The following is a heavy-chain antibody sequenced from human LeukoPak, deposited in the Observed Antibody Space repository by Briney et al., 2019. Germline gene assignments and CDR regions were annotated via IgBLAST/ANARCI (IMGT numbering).Heavy chain of an antibody. V-gene: IGHV1-69*04. CDR1: GGTFSSYA. J-gene: IGHJ6*02. D-gene: IGHD5-18*01. CDR3: ARDRQRYYGMDV. Sequence: GASVKASCKASGGTFSSYAISWVRQAPGQGLEWMGRIIPILGIANYAQKFQGRVTITADKSTSTAYMELSSLRSEDTAVYYCARDRQRYYGMDVWGQGTTVTVSS. CDR2: IIPILGIA.